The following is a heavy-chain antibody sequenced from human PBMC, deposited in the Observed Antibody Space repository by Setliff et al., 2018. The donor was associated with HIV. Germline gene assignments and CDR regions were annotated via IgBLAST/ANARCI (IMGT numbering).Heavy chain of an antibody. V-gene: IGHV4-59*11. CDR3: ARALAYCGADCPEDAFDI. J-gene: IGHJ3*02. D-gene: IGHD2-21*01. CDR2: VYYSGST. Sequence: SETLSLTCTVSGGSINSHYWNWIRQPPGKGLEWLAYVYYSGSTNYNPSLKSRATISVDTSKNHFSLRLNSLTAADTAVYYCARALAYCGADCPEDAFDIWGQGTMVTVSS. CDR1: GGSINSHY.